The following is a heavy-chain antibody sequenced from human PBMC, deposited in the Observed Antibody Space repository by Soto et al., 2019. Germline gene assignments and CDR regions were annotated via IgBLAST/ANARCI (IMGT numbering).Heavy chain of an antibody. Sequence: EVQLVESGGGLVQPGGSLRLSCAASGFTVSSNYMSWVRQAPGKGLEWVSVIYSGGSTYYADSMKGRFTISRDNSKNTLYLQMNSLRAEDTAVYYCARDGDYYGSGSSRVGSYWGQGTLVTVSS. J-gene: IGHJ4*02. CDR3: ARDGDYYGSGSSRVGSY. CDR1: GFTVSSNY. V-gene: IGHV3-66*01. D-gene: IGHD3-10*01. CDR2: IYSGGST.